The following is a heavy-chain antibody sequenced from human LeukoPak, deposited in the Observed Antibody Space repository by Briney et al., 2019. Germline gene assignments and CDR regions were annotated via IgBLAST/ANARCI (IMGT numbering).Heavy chain of an antibody. CDR1: GFTFSSYS. J-gene: IGHJ4*02. CDR2: ISSSSSTI. D-gene: IGHD3-16*01. CDR3: GRGKRYGGGGY. V-gene: IGHV3-48*04. Sequence: GGSLRLSCAASGFTFSSYSMNWVRQAPGKGLEWVSYISSSSSTIYYADSVKGRFTISRDNAKNSLYLQMNSLRAEDTAVYYWGRGKRYGGGGYWGQGTLVTVSS.